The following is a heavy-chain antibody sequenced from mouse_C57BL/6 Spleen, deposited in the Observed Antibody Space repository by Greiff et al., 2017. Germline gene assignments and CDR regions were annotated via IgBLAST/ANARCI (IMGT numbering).Heavy chain of an antibody. Sequence: EVKVEESGGGLVQPGESLKLSCESNEYEFPSHDMSWVRKTPEKRLELVAAINSDGGSTYYPDTMERRFIISRDNTKKTLYLQMSSLRSEDTALYYCARHAYYYGSSPFAYWGQGTLVTVSA. J-gene: IGHJ3*01. CDR1: EYEFPSHD. V-gene: IGHV5-2*03. D-gene: IGHD1-1*01. CDR2: INSDGGST. CDR3: ARHAYYYGSSPFAY.